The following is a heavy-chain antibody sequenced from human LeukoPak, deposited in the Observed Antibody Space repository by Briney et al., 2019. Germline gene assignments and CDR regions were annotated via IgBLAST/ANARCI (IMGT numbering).Heavy chain of an antibody. Sequence: ASVTVSCKASGGTFSSYAISWVRQAPGQGLEWMGGIIPIFGTANYAQKFQGRVTITADESTSTAYMERSSLRSEDTAVYYCARDRKPRHIVVVPAAMSGGATDAFDIWGQGTMVTVSS. J-gene: IGHJ3*02. CDR1: GGTFSSYA. D-gene: IGHD2-2*01. CDR3: ARDRKPRHIVVVPAAMSGGATDAFDI. CDR2: IIPIFGTA. V-gene: IGHV1-69*13.